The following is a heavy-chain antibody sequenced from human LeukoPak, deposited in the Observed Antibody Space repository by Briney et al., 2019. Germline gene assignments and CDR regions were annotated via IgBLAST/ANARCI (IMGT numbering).Heavy chain of an antibody. CDR2: IRSKAYGGTT. CDR1: GFTFGDYA. Sequence: GGSLRLSCTASGFTFGDYAMSWVRQAPGKGLEWVGFIRSKAYGGTTEYAASVKGRFTISRDDSKSIAYLQMNSLKTEDTAVYYCTRDALDYYDSSGSPFDYWGQGTLVTVSS. D-gene: IGHD3-22*01. V-gene: IGHV3-49*04. CDR3: TRDALDYYDSSGSPFDY. J-gene: IGHJ4*02.